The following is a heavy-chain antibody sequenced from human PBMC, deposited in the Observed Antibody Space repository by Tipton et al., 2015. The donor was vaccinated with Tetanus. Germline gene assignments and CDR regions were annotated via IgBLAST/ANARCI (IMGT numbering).Heavy chain of an antibody. V-gene: IGHV4-4*07. CDR3: AGGLVRWYEP. J-gene: IGHJ5*02. CDR1: RGPISSYY. CDR2: ISNGNP. Sequence: PGLVKPSETLFLTCTVSRGPISSYYWSWIRQPAGKGLEWIGHISNGNPDYTPSLKNRVTLSVDMSKNEFSLKLRSVTAADTGVYSCAGGLVRWYEPWGRGTLVSVSS. D-gene: IGHD3-10*01.